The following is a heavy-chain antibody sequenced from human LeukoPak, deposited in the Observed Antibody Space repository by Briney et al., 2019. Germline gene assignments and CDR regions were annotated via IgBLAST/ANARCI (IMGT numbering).Heavy chain of an antibody. V-gene: IGHV3-53*01. D-gene: IGHD1-26*01. CDR1: GFTVSSNY. CDR2: IYSGGST. J-gene: IGHJ3*01. Sequence: GGSLRLSCAASGFTVSSNYMSWVRQAPGKGLEWVSVIYSGGSTYYADSVKGRFTISRDNSKNTVSLQINSLRVEDTAIYYCARDIELSTWGLGTLVTVSS. CDR3: ARDIELST.